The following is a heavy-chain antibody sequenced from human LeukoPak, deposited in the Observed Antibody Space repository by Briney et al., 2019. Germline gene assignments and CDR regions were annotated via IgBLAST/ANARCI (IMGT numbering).Heavy chain of an antibody. Sequence: KPSETLSLTCTVSGGSVSSGSYYWSWIRQPPGKGLEWIGYIYYNGSTNYNPSLKSRVTISVDTSKNQFSLKLSSVTAADTAVYYCARVDSSGYYVDYWGQGTLVTVSS. V-gene: IGHV4-61*01. D-gene: IGHD3-22*01. CDR3: ARVDSSGYYVDY. CDR1: GGSVSSGSYY. J-gene: IGHJ4*02. CDR2: IYYNGST.